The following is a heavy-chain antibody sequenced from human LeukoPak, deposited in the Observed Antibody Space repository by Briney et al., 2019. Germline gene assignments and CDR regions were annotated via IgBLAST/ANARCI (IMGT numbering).Heavy chain of an antibody. V-gene: IGHV3-7*03. D-gene: IGHD2-21*02. CDR3: AKDPRLKVTWYFDY. CDR2: IKQDGSEK. CDR1: GFTFSSYW. J-gene: IGHJ4*02. Sequence: GGSLRLSCAASGFTFSSYWMSWVRQAPGKGLEWVANIKQDGSEKYYVDSVKGRFTISRDNAKNSLYLQMNSLRAEDTAVYYCAKDPRLKVTWYFDYWGQGTLVTVSS.